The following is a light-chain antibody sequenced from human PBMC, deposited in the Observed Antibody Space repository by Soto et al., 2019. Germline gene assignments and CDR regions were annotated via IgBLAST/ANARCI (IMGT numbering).Light chain of an antibody. CDR1: SSNIERNT. J-gene: IGLJ3*02. V-gene: IGLV1-44*01. Sequence: QSVLTQPPSASGTPGQRVTISCSGISSNIERNTVNWYQQLPGTAPKLLLYSNNQRPSGVPDRFSGSKSGTSASLAISGLQSEDEADYYCAAWHDSLNGWVFGGGTKLTVL. CDR2: SNN. CDR3: AAWHDSLNGWV.